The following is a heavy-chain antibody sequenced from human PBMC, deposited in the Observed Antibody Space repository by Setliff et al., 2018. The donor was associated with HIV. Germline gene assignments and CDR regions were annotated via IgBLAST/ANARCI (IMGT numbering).Heavy chain of an antibody. J-gene: IGHJ4*02. CDR2: INPNNGGT. CDR1: GYTFTGYY. Sequence: ASVKVSCKASGYTFTGYYMHWVRQAPGQGLEWMGRINPNNGGTNYVQRFQGRVTMTRDTSISTAYMELSRLRSDGTAVYYCARGSLLGYFDWLFPDWGQGTLVTVSS. V-gene: IGHV1-2*06. D-gene: IGHD3-9*01. CDR3: ARGSLLGYFDWLFPD.